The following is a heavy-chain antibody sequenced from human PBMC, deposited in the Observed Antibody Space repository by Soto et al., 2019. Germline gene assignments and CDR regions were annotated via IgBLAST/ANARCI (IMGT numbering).Heavy chain of an antibody. CDR1: GFTFSNAW. J-gene: IGHJ6*01. CDR2: IKSKTDGGTT. D-gene: IGHD3-10*01. V-gene: IGHV3-15*01. Sequence: EVQLVESGGGLVKPGGSLRLSCAAAGFTFSNAWMSWVRQVPGKGLAWVGRIKSKTDGGTTDYAAPVKGRFTISRDDSKNTLYLQMTSLKTEDTAVYYCTTDMPGSVAVYYYYGMDVW. CDR3: TTDMPGSVAVYYYYGMDV.